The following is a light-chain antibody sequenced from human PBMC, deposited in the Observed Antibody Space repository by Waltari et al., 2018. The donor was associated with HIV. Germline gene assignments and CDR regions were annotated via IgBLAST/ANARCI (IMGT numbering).Light chain of an antibody. CDR2: EVN. Sequence: QSALTQPASVSGSPGQSITISCTGTNSDIGTYHYVSWYHQQSGKAPRLLISEVNNRPSGVSNRFSGSKAGNTASLSISGLQAEDEGKYYCSSYTATKILVFGGGTDVTVL. CDR1: NSDIGTYHY. V-gene: IGLV2-14*03. J-gene: IGLJ2*01. CDR3: SSYTATKILV.